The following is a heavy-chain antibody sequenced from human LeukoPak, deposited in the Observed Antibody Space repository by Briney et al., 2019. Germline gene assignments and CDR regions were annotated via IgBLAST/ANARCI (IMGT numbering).Heavy chain of an antibody. CDR2: INPNSGGT. CDR1: GYTFTGYY. Sequence: ASVKVSCKASGYTFTGYYMHWVRQAPGQGLEWMGWINPNSGGTNYAQKFQGRVTMTRDTSISTAHMELSRLRSDDTAVYYCARSREWSPAHWGQGTLVTVSS. J-gene: IGHJ4*02. V-gene: IGHV1-2*02. D-gene: IGHD3-3*01. CDR3: ARSREWSPAH.